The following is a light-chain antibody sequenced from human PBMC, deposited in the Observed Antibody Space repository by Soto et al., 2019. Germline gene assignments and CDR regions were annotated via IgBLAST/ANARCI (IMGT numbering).Light chain of an antibody. CDR3: CSYAGSYTVV. CDR1: SSDVGGYNY. V-gene: IGLV2-11*01. Sequence: QSALTQPRSVSGSPGQSVTISCTGTSSDVGGYNYVSWYQQHPGKAPKLMIYDVNKRPSGVPDRFSGSKSGNTASLTISGRQDEDEADYYCCSYAGSYTVVFGGGTKLTVL. J-gene: IGLJ2*01. CDR2: DVN.